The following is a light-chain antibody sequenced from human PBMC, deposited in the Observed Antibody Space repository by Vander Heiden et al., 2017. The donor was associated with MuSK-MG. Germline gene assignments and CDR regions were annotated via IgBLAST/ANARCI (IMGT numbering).Light chain of an antibody. J-gene: IGKJ2*02. CDR1: QSISSY. Sequence: DIQMTQSQSSLSASVGDRVTITCRASQSISSYLNWYQQKPGQAPKLLIYAASSLQSGVPSRFTGSGSGTDFTLTISSLQPEDFATYYCKQSYNTPRTFGQGTKLEIK. V-gene: IGKV1-39*01. CDR3: KQSYNTPRT. CDR2: AAS.